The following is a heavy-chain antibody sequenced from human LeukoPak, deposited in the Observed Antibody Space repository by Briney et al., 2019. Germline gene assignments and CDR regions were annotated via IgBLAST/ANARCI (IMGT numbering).Heavy chain of an antibody. CDR2: IYYSGST. J-gene: IGHJ4*02. D-gene: IGHD7-27*01. Sequence: SETLSLTCTVSGDSISIYYWSWIRQPPGKGLEWIGYIYYSGSTNYNPSLKSRVTISVDTSKNQFSLKLSSVTAADTAVYYCASAGAYWGEASNYLDYWGQGTLVTVSS. CDR1: GDSISIYY. CDR3: ASAGAYWGEASNYLDY. V-gene: IGHV4-59*08.